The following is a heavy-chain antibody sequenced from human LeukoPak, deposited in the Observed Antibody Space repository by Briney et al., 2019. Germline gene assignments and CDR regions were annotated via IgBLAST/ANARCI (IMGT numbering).Heavy chain of an antibody. J-gene: IGHJ4*02. V-gene: IGHV3-23*01. CDR1: GFIFSSYA. CDR2: ISGSGGST. CDR3: ARGTTSSCYSGLAF. D-gene: IGHD2-2*01. Sequence: GGSLRLSCAASGFIFSSYAMSWVRQAPGKGLEWVSVISGSGGSTNYADSVEGRFTISRDNSKNTLYLQMNGLRAEDTAQYYCARGTTSSCYSGLAFWGQGTLVTVSS.